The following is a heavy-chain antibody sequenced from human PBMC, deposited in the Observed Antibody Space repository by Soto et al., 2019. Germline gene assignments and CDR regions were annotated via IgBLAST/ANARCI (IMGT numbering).Heavy chain of an antibody. J-gene: IGHJ5*02. Sequence: ASVKVSCKASGYTFTSYDINWVRQATGQGLEWMGWMNPNSGNTGYAQKFQGRVTMTRNTSISTAYMELSSLRSEDTAVYYCARVGMGYCSGGSWGWFDPGGQGTVVTVSS. CDR1: GYTFTSYD. V-gene: IGHV1-8*01. D-gene: IGHD2-15*01. CDR2: MNPNSGNT. CDR3: ARVGMGYCSGGSWGWFDP.